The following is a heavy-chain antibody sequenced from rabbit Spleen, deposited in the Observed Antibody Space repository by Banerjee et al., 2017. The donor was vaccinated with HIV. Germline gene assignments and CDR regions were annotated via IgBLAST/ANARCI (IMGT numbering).Heavy chain of an antibody. D-gene: IGHD8-1*01. J-gene: IGHJ4*01. CDR2: IDPVFGIT. CDR1: GVSFSSSSY. Sequence: ESGGGLVKPGASLTLTCTASGVSFSSSSYMCWVRQAPGKGLEWIGYIDPVFGITYYANWVNGRFSISRENAQNTVFLQMTSLTAADTATYFCARDGAGGSYFALWGPGTLVTVS. V-gene: IGHV1S40*01. CDR3: ARDGAGGSYFAL.